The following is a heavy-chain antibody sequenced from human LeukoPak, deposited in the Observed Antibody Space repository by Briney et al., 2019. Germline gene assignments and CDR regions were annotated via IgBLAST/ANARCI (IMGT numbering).Heavy chain of an antibody. CDR3: AKGGYCSSSSCYYGWFEP. CDR1: GFTFSTYD. Sequence: GGSLRLSCAASGFTFSTYDMHWVRQAPGKGLEWVSTTSAGGSSTYYADSVKGRFTISRDNSKNTFYLQMNSLRAEDTAAYYCAKGGYCSSSSCYYGWFEPWGQGTLVTVSS. V-gene: IGHV3-23*01. CDR2: TSAGGSST. J-gene: IGHJ5*02. D-gene: IGHD2-2*01.